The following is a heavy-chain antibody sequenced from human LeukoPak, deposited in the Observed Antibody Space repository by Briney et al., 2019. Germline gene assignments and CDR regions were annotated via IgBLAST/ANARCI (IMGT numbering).Heavy chain of an antibody. J-gene: IGHJ3*02. CDR3: AHISSYCDDAFDI. CDR1: GYSISSGYY. V-gene: IGHV4-38-2*01. CDR2: LYHSGST. D-gene: IGHD3-22*01. Sequence: PSETLSLTCAVSGYSISSGYYWGWIRQPPGKGLEWIGSLYHSGSTYYNPSLKSRVTISVDTSKNQFSLKLSSVTAADTAVFCCAHISSYCDDAFDIWGQGTLVTVSS.